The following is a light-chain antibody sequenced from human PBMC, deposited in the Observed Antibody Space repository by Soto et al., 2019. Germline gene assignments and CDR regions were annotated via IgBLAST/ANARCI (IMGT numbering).Light chain of an antibody. CDR3: SSYRSSNPLV. J-gene: IGLJ2*01. V-gene: IGLV2-14*01. Sequence: QPVLTQPASVSGSPGQSITISCTGTSSDVGGYNYVSWYQQHPGKAPKLMIYDVSNRPSGVSNRFSGSKSGNTASLTVSGLQADDEADYYCSSYRSSNPLVFGGGTQLTVL. CDR2: DVS. CDR1: SSDVGGYNY.